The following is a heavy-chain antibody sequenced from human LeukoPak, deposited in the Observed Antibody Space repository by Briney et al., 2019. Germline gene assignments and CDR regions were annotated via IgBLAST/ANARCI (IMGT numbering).Heavy chain of an antibody. V-gene: IGHV1-69*01. CDR2: IIPIFGTA. D-gene: IGHD2-15*01. CDR1: GGTFSSYA. Sequence: SVKVSCKASGGTFSSYAISWVRQALGQGLEWMGGIIPIFGTANYAQKFQGRVTITADESTSTAYMELSSLRSEDTAVYYCVIVVVVAATQWSAFDIWGQGTMVTVSS. CDR3: VIVVVVAATQWSAFDI. J-gene: IGHJ3*02.